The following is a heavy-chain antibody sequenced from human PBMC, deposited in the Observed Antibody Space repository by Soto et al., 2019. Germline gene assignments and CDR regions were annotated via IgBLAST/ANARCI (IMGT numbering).Heavy chain of an antibody. V-gene: IGHV5-51*01. J-gene: IGHJ3*02. CDR1: GYSFTSYW. Sequence: GESLNLSCKGFGYSFTSYWIAWVRQLPGKGLEWLGIIYPDDSDTRYSPSFQGQVTISANESITTAFLQWSSRKAWDTVFYYCARNRGGKRVLDIWGKGTMVTVSS. CDR2: IYPDDSDT. D-gene: IGHD3-10*01. CDR3: ARNRGGKRVLDI.